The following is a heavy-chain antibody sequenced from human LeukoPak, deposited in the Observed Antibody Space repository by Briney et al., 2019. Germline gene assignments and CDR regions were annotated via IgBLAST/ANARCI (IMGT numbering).Heavy chain of an antibody. D-gene: IGHD3-10*01. CDR3: AKDSFMVGGVLKPEEAFDV. CDR1: VFTFSSYA. J-gene: IGHJ3*01. CDR2: KRGSWEST. V-gene: IGHV3-23*01. Sequence: GGSLRLFCAASVFTFSSYAMSGVRRARGKGREGVSSKRGSWESTWYADSVKPRFTISRDNSKNALYLQVHSLRAGETAVYHCAKDSFMVGGVLKPEEAFDVWGQGTMVTVSS.